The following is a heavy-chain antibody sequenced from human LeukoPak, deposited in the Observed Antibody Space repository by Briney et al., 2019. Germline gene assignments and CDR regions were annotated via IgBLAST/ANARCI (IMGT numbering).Heavy chain of an antibody. V-gene: IGHV4-4*02. Sequence: SDTLSLTCTVSGGSISTNDWWSWVRQPPGKGLEWIGEIYHSGSTYSNPSLKSRVSISVDTSKNQFSLKLSSVTAADTAVYYCARTGYCSGGSCSGWGYYYYYMDVWGKGTTVTVSS. D-gene: IGHD2-15*01. CDR2: IYHSGST. J-gene: IGHJ6*03. CDR1: GGSISTNDW. CDR3: ARTGYCSGGSCSGWGYYYYYMDV.